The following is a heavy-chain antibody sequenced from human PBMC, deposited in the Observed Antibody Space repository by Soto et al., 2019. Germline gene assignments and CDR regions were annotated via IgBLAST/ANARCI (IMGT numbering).Heavy chain of an antibody. CDR2: INPSGGSA. J-gene: IGHJ5*02. V-gene: IGHV1-46*03. D-gene: IGHD3-10*01. CDR3: ARGVVAGRDNWFDP. Sequence: GASVKVSCKTSGYMFTSYYIHWVRQAPGQGLEWMGIINPSGGSASYAQKFQGRVTMTRDTSTSTIHMELSSLNPEDTAVYYCARGVVAGRDNWFDPWGQGTLVTVSS. CDR1: GYMFTSYY.